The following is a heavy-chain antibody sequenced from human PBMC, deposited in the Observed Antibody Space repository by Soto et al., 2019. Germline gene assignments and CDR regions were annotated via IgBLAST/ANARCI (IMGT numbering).Heavy chain of an antibody. J-gene: IGHJ5*02. V-gene: IGHV5-10-1*01. CDR3: GRVRVDKAEGWFDP. D-gene: IGHD5-18*01. CDR1: GYSFSSFW. Sequence: GESLKISCKVSGYSFSSFWITWVRQMPGKGLEWMGRIDPSDSYANCSPSFQGHVTFSADKSINTAYLQWSSLKASDTAMYYCGRVRVDKAEGWFDPWGQGTLVTVSS. CDR2: IDPSDSYA.